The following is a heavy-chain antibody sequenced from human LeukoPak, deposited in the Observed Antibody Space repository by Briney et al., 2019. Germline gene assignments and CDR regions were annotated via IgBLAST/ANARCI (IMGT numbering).Heavy chain of an antibody. CDR3: ARGGLQLGF. V-gene: IGHV4-38-2*02. Sequence: PSETLSLTCTVSGYSISSGYYWGWIRQPPGKGLEWIGSIYHSGSTYYNPSLKSRVTISVDTSKNQFSLKLSSVTAADTAVYYCARGGLQLGFWGQGTLVTVYS. CDR2: IYHSGST. CDR1: GYSISSGYY. J-gene: IGHJ4*02. D-gene: IGHD1-1*01.